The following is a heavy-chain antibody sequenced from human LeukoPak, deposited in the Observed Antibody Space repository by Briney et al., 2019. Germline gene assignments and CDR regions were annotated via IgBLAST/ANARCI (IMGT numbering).Heavy chain of an antibody. CDR1: GYRFTTYW. D-gene: IGHD3-22*01. V-gene: IGHV5-51*01. Sequence: ESLKISCKGSGYRFTTYWIAWVRQMPGKGLEWMGIIYPGDSDTRYSPSFQGQVTISADKSITTAYLQWSSLKASDTAMYYCARLYDSTGYYYTYAMDVWGQGTTVTVSS. CDR3: ARLYDSTGYYYTYAMDV. J-gene: IGHJ6*02. CDR2: IYPGDSDT.